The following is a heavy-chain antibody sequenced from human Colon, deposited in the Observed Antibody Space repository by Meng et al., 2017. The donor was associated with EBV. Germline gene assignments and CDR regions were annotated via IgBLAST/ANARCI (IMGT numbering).Heavy chain of an antibody. CDR2: IYHSGST. V-gene: IGHV4-4*02. D-gene: IGHD2-21*02. J-gene: IGHJ4*02. CDR3: ARVGAYCGGDCYHPR. CDR1: GGSLSSRNW. Sequence: QGALQESGPGLVNPSGTLSLTCAVSGGSLSSRNWWSWVRQPPGKGLEWIGEIYHSGSTDYNPSLKSRVTISVDESKNQFSLRLSSVTAADTAVYYCARVGAYCGGDCYHPRWGQGTLVTVSS.